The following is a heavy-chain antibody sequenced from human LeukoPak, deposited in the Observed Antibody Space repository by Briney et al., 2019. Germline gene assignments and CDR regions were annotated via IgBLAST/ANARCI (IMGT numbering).Heavy chain of an antibody. J-gene: IGHJ4*02. CDR2: IYYSGST. CDR1: GGSISSYY. D-gene: IGHD2-15*01. Sequence: SETLSLTCTVSGGSISSYYWSWIRQPPGKGLEWIGYIYYSGSTYYNPSLKSRVTISVDMSKNQFSLKLSSVSAADTAVYYCARDCSGGSCYRGFDYWGQGTLVTVSS. CDR3: ARDCSGGSCYRGFDY. V-gene: IGHV4-59*12.